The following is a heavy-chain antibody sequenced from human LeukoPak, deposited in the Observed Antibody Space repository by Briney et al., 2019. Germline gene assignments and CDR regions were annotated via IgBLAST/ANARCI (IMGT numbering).Heavy chain of an antibody. CDR1: GYSENFYG. V-gene: IGHV1-18*01. CDR2: ISAQHGQT. J-gene: IGHJ4*02. Sequence: ASVKVSCKTSGYSENFYGITWVRQVAGQGLEWMGWISAQHGQTEYAPNSQDRVTMTTDTYTNTAYMELRSLRSDDTAVYYCARDLSGGRHPDYWGQGTLVTVSS. CDR3: ARDLSGGRHPDY.